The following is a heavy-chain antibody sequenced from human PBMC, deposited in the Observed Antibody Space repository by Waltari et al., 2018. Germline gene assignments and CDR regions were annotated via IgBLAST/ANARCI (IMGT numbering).Heavy chain of an antibody. Sequence: EVQLVQSGAEVKKPGESLKISCKGSGYSFTTYWIGWVRQMPGKGLEWMGFSYPGDSDTRYSPSFQGQVTISVDTSISTAYLQWSTLKASDTAMYFCAREKGFSSGNFDYWGQGTVVTVSS. J-gene: IGHJ4*02. CDR3: AREKGFSSGNFDY. CDR2: SYPGDSDT. CDR1: GYSFTTYW. V-gene: IGHV5-51*01. D-gene: IGHD6-19*01.